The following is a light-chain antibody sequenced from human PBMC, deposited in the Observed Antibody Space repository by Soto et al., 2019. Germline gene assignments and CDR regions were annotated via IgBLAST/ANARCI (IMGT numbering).Light chain of an antibody. CDR3: QQRSNWLPST. CDR2: YAS. Sequence: IDLTHTPATQSYSPGERATLSCRASQRGSSYLAWYQQKPRQAPSHLIYYASNRATGSPARLSGSGSGTNFTPTISSIVHEDDAVYYCQQRSNWLPSTFGQGTRVDI. V-gene: IGKV3-11*01. J-gene: IGKJ5*01. CDR1: QRGSSY.